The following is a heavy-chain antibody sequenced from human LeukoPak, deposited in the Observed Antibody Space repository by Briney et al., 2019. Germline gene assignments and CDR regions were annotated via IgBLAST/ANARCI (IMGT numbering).Heavy chain of an antibody. CDR2: IKSKTDGGTT. CDR1: GFTFSNAW. D-gene: IGHD3-22*01. V-gene: IGHV3-15*07. Sequence: TGGSLRLSCATSGFTFSNAWMNWVRQAPGKGLEWVGRIKSKTDGGTTDYAAPVKGRFTISRDDSKNTLYLQMNSLKTEDTAVYYCSTTYYYDSSEGYWGQGTLVTVSS. J-gene: IGHJ4*02. CDR3: STTYYYDSSEGY.